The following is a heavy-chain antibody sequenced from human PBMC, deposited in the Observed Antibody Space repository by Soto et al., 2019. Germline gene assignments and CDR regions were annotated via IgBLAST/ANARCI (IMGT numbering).Heavy chain of an antibody. CDR2: ISYDGSNK. D-gene: IGHD6-13*01. V-gene: IGHV3-30*18. CDR1: GFTFSSYG. J-gene: IGHJ4*02. Sequence: GGSLRLSCAASGFTFSSYGMHWVRQAPGKGLEWVAVISYDGSNKYYADSVKGRFTISRDNSKNTLYLQMNSLRAEDTAVYYCAKESFSWYDYFDYWGQGTLVTVSS. CDR3: AKESFSWYDYFDY.